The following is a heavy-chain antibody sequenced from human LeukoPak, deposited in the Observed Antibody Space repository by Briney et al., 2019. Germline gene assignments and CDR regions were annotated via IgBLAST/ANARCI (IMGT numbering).Heavy chain of an antibody. V-gene: IGHV4-39*07. CDR3: ARGRPNYDFWSGYLLHYYYYYMDV. Sequence: SETLSLTCTVSGGSISSSTYYWGWLRQPPGKGLEWIGSIYYSGTTYYNPSLKSRVTISVDTSKTQFSLKLNSVTAADTAVYYCARGRPNYDFWSGYLLHYYYYYMDVWGKGTTVTVSS. J-gene: IGHJ6*03. D-gene: IGHD3-3*01. CDR2: IYYSGTT. CDR1: GGSISSSTYY.